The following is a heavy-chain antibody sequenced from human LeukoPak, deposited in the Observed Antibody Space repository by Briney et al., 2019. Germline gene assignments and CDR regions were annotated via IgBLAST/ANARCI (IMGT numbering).Heavy chain of an antibody. J-gene: IGHJ5*02. V-gene: IGHV4-34*01. CDR2: INHSGST. CDR3: ARGSITIFGVVTRGWFDP. Sequence: PAETLSLTCAVYGGSFSGYYWSCIRQPPGKGLEWIGEINHSGSTNYNPSLKSRVTISVDTSKNQFSLKLSSVTAADTAVYYCARGSITIFGVVTRGWFDPWGQGTLVTVSS. CDR1: GGSFSGYY. D-gene: IGHD3-3*01.